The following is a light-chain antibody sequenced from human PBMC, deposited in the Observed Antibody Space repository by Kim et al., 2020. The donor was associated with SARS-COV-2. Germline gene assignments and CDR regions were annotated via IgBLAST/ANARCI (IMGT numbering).Light chain of an antibody. J-gene: IGKJ1*01. V-gene: IGKV3-15*01. CDR2: GAS. Sequence: EIVMTQSPATLSVSPGERATLSCRASQSVSSNLAWYQQKPGQAPRLVIYGASTRATGIPARFSGSGSGTEYTLTISSLQSEDFAVYYFQQYNNWQGTFGRETRVDIK. CDR3: QQYNNWQGT. CDR1: QSVSSN.